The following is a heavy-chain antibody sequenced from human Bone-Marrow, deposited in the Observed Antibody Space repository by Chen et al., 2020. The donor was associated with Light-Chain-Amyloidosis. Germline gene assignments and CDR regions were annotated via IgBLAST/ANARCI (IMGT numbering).Heavy chain of an antibody. CDR1: GFNFSSFG. V-gene: IGHV3-23*04. Sequence: EVQLVESGGGLVQPGGSLRLSCATSGFNFSSFGMSWVRQAPGKGLEWGSNVSGNTVSTYYAGAVKGRFIISRDNSKSTLYLQMNSLRAGDTAVYFCTRKGGYFDFWGQGSLVTVSS. CDR2: VSGNTVST. CDR3: TRKGGYFDF. D-gene: IGHD3-10*01. J-gene: IGHJ4*02.